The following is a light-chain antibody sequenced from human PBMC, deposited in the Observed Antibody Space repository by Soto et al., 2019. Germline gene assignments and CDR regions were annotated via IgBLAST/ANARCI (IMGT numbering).Light chain of an antibody. CDR1: QSISYW. CDR3: QQYDGYSGLT. J-gene: IGKJ4*01. Sequence: DIQLTQSPSTLSASVGDRVTITCRASQSISYWLAWYQQKAGKAPKLLIYTASNLNSGVPSRFSGSGSGTEFTLTISSLQPDDFATYHCQQYDGYSGLTFGGGTKVEIK. V-gene: IGKV1-5*03. CDR2: TAS.